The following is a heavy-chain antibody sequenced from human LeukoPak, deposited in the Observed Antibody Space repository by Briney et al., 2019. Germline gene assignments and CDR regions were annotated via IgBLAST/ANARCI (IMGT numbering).Heavy chain of an antibody. CDR2: IKSEADDGTT. Sequence: PGGSLRLSCEGSGFIFSKAWMSWVRQAPGKGGKWVGRIKSEADDGTTDYAAPVKGRFTISRDDSKSTLYLQMNSLKIEDTAVYYCTTDEDWNYARKDVWGQGATIIVSS. D-gene: IGHD1-7*01. CDR1: GFIFSKAW. J-gene: IGHJ6*02. CDR3: TTDEDWNYARKDV. V-gene: IGHV3-15*01.